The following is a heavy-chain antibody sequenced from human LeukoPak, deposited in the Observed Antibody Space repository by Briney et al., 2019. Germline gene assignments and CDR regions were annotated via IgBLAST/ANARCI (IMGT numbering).Heavy chain of an antibody. Sequence: GGSLILSCVTSGFSFSDYNMNWVRQAPGRGLEWVSSITSTSRDKSYADSVRGRFTISRDNAKNSLFLQMDILGAEDTAVYYCARDLSNYFLHYIDFWGQGTLVTVSS. V-gene: IGHV3-21*01. D-gene: IGHD4-11*01. CDR1: GFSFSDYN. CDR3: ARDLSNYFLHYIDF. CDR2: ITSTSRDK. J-gene: IGHJ4*02.